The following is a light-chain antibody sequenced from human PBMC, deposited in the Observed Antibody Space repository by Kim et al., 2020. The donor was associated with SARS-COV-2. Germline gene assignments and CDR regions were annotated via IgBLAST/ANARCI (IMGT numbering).Light chain of an antibody. CDR2: AAS. V-gene: IGKV1-8*01. CDR1: QGISSY. Sequence: ASTGDSGTITCRASQGISSYLAWYQQKPGKAPKLLIYAASTLQSGVPSRFSGSGSGTDFTLTISCLQSEDFATYYCQQYYSYPRTFGQGTKVDIK. J-gene: IGKJ1*01. CDR3: QQYYSYPRT.